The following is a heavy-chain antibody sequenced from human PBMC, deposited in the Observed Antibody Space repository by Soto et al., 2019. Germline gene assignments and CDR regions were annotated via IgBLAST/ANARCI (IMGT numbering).Heavy chain of an antibody. CDR2: MNPNSGNT. Sequence: QVQLVQSRAEVKKPGASVKVSCKASGYTFTSYDINWVRQATGQGLEWMGWMNPNSGNTGYAQKFQGRVTMTRNTSISTAYMELSSLRSEDTAVYYCAREGGLGYCSSTSCHDYWYFDLWGRGTLVTVSS. J-gene: IGHJ2*01. CDR3: AREGGLGYCSSTSCHDYWYFDL. V-gene: IGHV1-8*01. CDR1: GYTFTSYD. D-gene: IGHD2-2*01.